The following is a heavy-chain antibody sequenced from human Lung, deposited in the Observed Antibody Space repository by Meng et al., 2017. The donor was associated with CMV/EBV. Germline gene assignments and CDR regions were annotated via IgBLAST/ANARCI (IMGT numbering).Heavy chain of an antibody. V-gene: IGHV1-69*05. CDR3: ARSLMTTVTTLGY. D-gene: IGHD4-17*01. CDR1: GGTYSTYG. CDR2: IITLFGTP. J-gene: IGHJ4*02. Sequence: SVKVSCKASGGTYSTYGISWVRQAPGQGLEWMGGIITLFGTPNYVQRFQGRVTITTDESTSTTYMELRSLRSEDTAVYYCARSLMTTVTTLGYWGQGTLVTVSS.